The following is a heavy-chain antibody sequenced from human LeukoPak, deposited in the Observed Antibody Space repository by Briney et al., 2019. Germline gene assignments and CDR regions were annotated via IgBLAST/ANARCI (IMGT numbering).Heavy chain of an antibody. D-gene: IGHD2-15*01. J-gene: IGHJ5*02. CDR3: ARVMVVAATPSWFDP. V-gene: IGHV4-38-2*02. Sequence: PSETLSLTCTVSGYSISSGYYWGWIRQPPGKGLEWIGSIYHSGSTYYNPSLKSRVTISVDTPKNQFSLKLSSVTAADTAVYYCARVMVVAATPSWFDPWGQGTLVTVSS. CDR1: GYSISSGYY. CDR2: IYHSGST.